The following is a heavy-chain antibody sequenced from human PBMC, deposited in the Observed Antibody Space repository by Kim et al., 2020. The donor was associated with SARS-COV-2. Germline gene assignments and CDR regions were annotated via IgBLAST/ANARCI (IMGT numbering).Heavy chain of an antibody. J-gene: IGHJ3*02. V-gene: IGHV3-48*03. CDR3: ARTGQYYYDSSGYFDAFDI. Sequence: GGSLRLSCAASGFTFSSYEMNWVRQAPGKGLEWVSYISSSGSTIYYADSVKGRFTISRDNAKNSLYLQMNSLRAEDTAVYYCARTGQYYYDSSGYFDAFDIWGQGTMVTVSS. CDR1: GFTFSSYE. CDR2: ISSSGSTI. D-gene: IGHD3-22*01.